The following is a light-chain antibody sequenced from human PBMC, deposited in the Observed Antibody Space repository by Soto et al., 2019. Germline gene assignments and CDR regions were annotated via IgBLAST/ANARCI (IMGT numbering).Light chain of an antibody. Sequence: EIVMTQSPATLSVSPVERATLSCRASQSVSSNLAWYQQKPGQAPRLLIYGASTRATGIPARFSGSGSGTEFTLTTNRLEPEDFAVYYCQLYGTSPPFGQGTRLEIK. CDR2: GAS. CDR1: QSVSSN. V-gene: IGKV3-15*01. CDR3: QLYGTSPP. J-gene: IGKJ5*01.